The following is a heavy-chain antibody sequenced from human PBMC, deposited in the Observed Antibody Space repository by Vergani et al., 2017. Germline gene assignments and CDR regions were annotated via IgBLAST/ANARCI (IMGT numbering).Heavy chain of an antibody. Sequence: EVQLLESGGGLVQPGGSLRLSCAASTFTFSTYAMTWVRQVPGKGLEWVSTIGGSGGDTYYANSVRGRFTISRDNSKNMLFLQMNSLRAEDTAVYYCAKDRPSNWGSRDSKNWFDLWGQGTLVTVSS. CDR3: AKDRPSNWGSRDSKNWFDL. CDR1: TFTFSTYA. CDR2: IGGSGGDT. V-gene: IGHV3-23*01. D-gene: IGHD7-27*01. J-gene: IGHJ5*02.